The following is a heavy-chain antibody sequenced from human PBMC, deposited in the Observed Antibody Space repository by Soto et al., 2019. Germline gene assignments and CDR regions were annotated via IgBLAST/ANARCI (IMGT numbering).Heavy chain of an antibody. J-gene: IGHJ4*02. CDR3: ARGGSESDY. V-gene: IGHV3-7*01. CDR2: IKEDGSEK. D-gene: IGHD3-16*01. CDR1: GFTFSGYW. Sequence: ELQLVESGGGLVQPGGSLRLSCAASGFTFSGYWMTWVRQAPGKGLEWVANIKEDGSEKNYVDSVEGRFTISRDNAKNSLYLQMNSLRADDTAVYYCARGGSESDYWGQGTLVTVSS.